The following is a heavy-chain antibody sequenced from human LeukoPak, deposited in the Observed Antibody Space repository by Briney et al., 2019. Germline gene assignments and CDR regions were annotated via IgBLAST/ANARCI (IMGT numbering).Heavy chain of an antibody. CDR1: GGSISSSSYY. V-gene: IGHV4-39*01. Sequence: PSETLSLTCTVSGGSISSSSYYWGWIRQPPGKGLEWIGSIYYSGSTYYNPSLKSRVTISVDTSKNQFSLKLSSVTAADTAVYYCARMDNVDHVLRYFDWQSTGFDIWGQGTMVTVSS. J-gene: IGHJ3*02. CDR3: ARMDNVDHVLRYFDWQSTGFDI. D-gene: IGHD3-9*01. CDR2: IYYSGST.